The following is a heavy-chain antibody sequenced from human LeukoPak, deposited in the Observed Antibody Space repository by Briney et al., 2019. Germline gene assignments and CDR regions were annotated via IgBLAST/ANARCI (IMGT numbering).Heavy chain of an antibody. D-gene: IGHD3-9*01. CDR3: AKVGGYFDSYDAFDI. CDR2: ISGSGGST. V-gene: IGHV3-23*01. Sequence: GGSLRLSCAASGFTFSSYAMNWVRQAPGKGLEWVSAISGSGGSTYYADSVKGRFTISRDNSKNTLYLQMNSLRAEDTAVYYCAKVGGYFDSYDAFDIWGQGTMVTVSS. CDR1: GFTFSSYA. J-gene: IGHJ3*02.